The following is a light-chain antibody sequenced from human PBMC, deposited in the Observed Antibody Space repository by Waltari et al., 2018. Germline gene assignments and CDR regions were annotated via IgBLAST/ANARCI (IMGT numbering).Light chain of an antibody. CDR2: GAS. V-gene: IGKV3-20*01. J-gene: IGKJ1*01. CDR3: QHYVRLPVT. Sequence: EIVLTQSPGTLSLSPGERATLSCRASQSVGRTLTWYQAKPDQAPRLLIYGASSRATDIPDRFSGSGSGTDFSLTISRLEPEDFAVYYCQHYVRLPVTFGQGTKVEIK. CDR1: QSVGRT.